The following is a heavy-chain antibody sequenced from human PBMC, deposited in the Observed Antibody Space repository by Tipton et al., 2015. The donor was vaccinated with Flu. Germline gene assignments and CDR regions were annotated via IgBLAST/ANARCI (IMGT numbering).Heavy chain of an antibody. J-gene: IGHJ4*02. CDR2: VYHTGLS. D-gene: IGHD6-19*01. V-gene: IGHV4-38-2*01. Sequence: LRLSCAVSGYSITSGYYWAWIRQPPGQGLEWIGTVYHTGLSFYNPSLKSRVTLSVDRSENQFSLHLTSVTAADTAMYFCALRGYGSDWNYYDKWGQGTLVTVSS. CDR3: ALRGYGSDWNYYDK. CDR1: GYSITSGYY.